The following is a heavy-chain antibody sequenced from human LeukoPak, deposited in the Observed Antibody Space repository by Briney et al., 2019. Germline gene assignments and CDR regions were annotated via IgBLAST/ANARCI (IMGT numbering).Heavy chain of an antibody. Sequence: GGSLRLSCAASGFTFSSYAMHWVRQAPGKGLEYVSAISSNGGSTYYANPVKGRFTISRDNSKNTLYLQMGSLRAEDMAVYYCARASSGWPQNCDYWGQGTLVTVSS. V-gene: IGHV3-64*01. CDR2: ISSNGGST. CDR3: ARASSGWPQNCDY. D-gene: IGHD6-19*01. CDR1: GFTFSSYA. J-gene: IGHJ4*02.